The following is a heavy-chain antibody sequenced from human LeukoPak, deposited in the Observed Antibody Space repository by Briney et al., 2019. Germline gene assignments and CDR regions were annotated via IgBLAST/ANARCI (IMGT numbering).Heavy chain of an antibody. CDR2: INPVFGTA. CDR1: GDTFSSYV. D-gene: IGHD3-10*01. V-gene: IGHV1-69*01. CDR3: AKDRGGTGDFDY. Sequence: SVKVSCKASGDTFSSYVISWVRQAPGQELEWMGGINPVFGTAHYAQKFQDRVTITADESTSTAYMELSSLRSEDMAMYYCAKDRGGTGDFDYWGQGTLVTVSS. J-gene: IGHJ4*02.